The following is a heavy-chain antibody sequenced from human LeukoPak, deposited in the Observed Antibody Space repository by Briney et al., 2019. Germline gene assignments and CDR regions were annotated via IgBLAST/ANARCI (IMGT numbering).Heavy chain of an antibody. D-gene: IGHD5-12*01. Sequence: GASVKVSCKASGYTFTGYYMHWVRQAPGQGLEWMGWINPNSGGTNYAQKFQGRVTMTRDTSISTAYMELSRLRSDDTAVDYCARGGGEWLPLSFFDYWRQGTLVTVSS. CDR2: INPNSGGT. CDR3: ARGGGEWLPLSFFDY. CDR1: GYTFTGYY. V-gene: IGHV1-2*02. J-gene: IGHJ4*02.